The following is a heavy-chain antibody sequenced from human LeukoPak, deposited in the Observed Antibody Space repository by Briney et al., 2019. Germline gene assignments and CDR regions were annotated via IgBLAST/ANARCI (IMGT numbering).Heavy chain of an antibody. Sequence: GESLKISCKGSGYSFTSYWIGWVRQMPRKGLEWMGIIYPGDSDTRYSPSFQGQVTISADKSISTAYLQWSSLKASDTAMYYCARKSGVYYDSSGYYYLGYVDYWGQGTLVTVSS. CDR2: IYPGDSDT. CDR3: ARKSGVYYDSSGYYYLGYVDY. CDR1: GYSFTSYW. J-gene: IGHJ4*02. V-gene: IGHV5-51*01. D-gene: IGHD3-22*01.